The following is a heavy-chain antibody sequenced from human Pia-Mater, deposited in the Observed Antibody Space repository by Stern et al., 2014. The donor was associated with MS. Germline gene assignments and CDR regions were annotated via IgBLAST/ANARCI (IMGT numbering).Heavy chain of an antibody. J-gene: IGHJ4*02. D-gene: IGHD4-11*01. Sequence: VQLVQSGSEMKEPGASVKVSCKGSGSTFTNYALNWVRQAPGQGLEWVGWINTHTGEPTYAQDFTGRFVFSLDTSVSTAYLQISGLKADDTAVYYCARQDSNYIFDYWGQGTLVTVSS. V-gene: IGHV7-4-1*02. CDR3: ARQDSNYIFDY. CDR2: INTHTGEP. CDR1: GSTFTNYA.